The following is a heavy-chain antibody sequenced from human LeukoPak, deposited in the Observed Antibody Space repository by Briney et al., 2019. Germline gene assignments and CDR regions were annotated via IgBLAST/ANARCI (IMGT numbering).Heavy chain of an antibody. CDR3: ARARGSGSYFWVYYFDY. Sequence: GGSLRLSCAASGFTFSSYWMSWVRQAPGKGLEWVANIKQDGSEKYYVDSVKGRFTISRDHAKNSLYLQMNSLRAEDTAVYYCARARGSGSYFWVYYFDYWGQGTLVTVSS. V-gene: IGHV3-7*03. J-gene: IGHJ4*02. CDR2: IKQDGSEK. CDR1: GFTFSSYW. D-gene: IGHD3-10*01.